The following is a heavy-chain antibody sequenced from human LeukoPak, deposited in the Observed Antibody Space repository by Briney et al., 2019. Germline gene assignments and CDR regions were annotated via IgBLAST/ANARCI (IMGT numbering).Heavy chain of an antibody. J-gene: IGHJ3*02. CDR3: AGGVYSSSWYAGAFDI. CDR2: IYYSGST. CDR1: GGSISSSSYY. D-gene: IGHD6-13*01. V-gene: IGHV4-39*07. Sequence: SETLSLTCTVSGGSISSSSYYWGWIRQPPGKGLEWIGSIYYSGSTYYNPSLKSRVTISVDTSKNQFSLKLSSVTAADTAVYYCAGGVYSSSWYAGAFDIWGQGTMVTVSS.